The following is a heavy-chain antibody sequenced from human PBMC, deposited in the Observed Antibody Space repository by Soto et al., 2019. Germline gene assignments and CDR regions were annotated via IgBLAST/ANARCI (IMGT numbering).Heavy chain of an antibody. J-gene: IGHJ5*02. V-gene: IGHV4-38-2*01. Sequence: SETLSLTCAVSGYSISSGYYWGWIRQPPGKGLEWIGSIYHSGSTYYNPSLKSRVTISVDTSKNQFSLKLSSVTAADTAVYYCARVTAVAGFDPWGQGXLVTVYS. CDR1: GYSISSGYY. D-gene: IGHD6-19*01. CDR3: ARVTAVAGFDP. CDR2: IYHSGST.